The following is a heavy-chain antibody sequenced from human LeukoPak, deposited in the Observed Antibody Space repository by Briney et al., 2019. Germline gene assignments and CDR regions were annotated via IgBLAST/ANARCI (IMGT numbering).Heavy chain of an antibody. CDR3: ARASGGSYYGAFDI. Sequence: SVKVSCKASGGTFSSYTISWVRQAPGQGLEWMGRIIPILGIANYAQKFQGRVAITADKSTSTAYMELSSLRSEDTAVYYCARASGGSYYGAFDIWGQGTMVTVSS. V-gene: IGHV1-69*02. D-gene: IGHD1-26*01. CDR1: GGTFSSYT. J-gene: IGHJ3*02. CDR2: IIPILGIA.